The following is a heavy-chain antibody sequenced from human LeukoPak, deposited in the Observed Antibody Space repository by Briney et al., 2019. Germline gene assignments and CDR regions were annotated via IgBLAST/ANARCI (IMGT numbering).Heavy chain of an antibody. J-gene: IGHJ6*03. D-gene: IGHD3-22*01. V-gene: IGHV1-18*01. Sequence: ASVKVSCKASGCTFTSYGISWVRQAPGQGLEWMGWIRAYNGNTNYAQKLQGRVTMTTDTSTSTAYMELRSLRSDDTAVYYCARDPYYYDSSGYYYYYYYMDVWGKGTTVTISS. CDR1: GCTFTSYG. CDR3: ARDPYYYDSSGYYYYYYYMDV. CDR2: IRAYNGNT.